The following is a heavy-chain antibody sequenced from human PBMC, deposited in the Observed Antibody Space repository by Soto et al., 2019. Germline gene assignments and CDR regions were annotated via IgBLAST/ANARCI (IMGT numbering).Heavy chain of an antibody. CDR2: IYYSGST. J-gene: IGHJ4*02. CDR3: ARQWAGSRSSYFCY. Sequence: SETLSLTCTVSGGSTSSSSYYWGWIRQPPGKGLEWIGSIYYSGSTYYNPSLKSRVTISVDTSKNQLSLKLSSVTAADTAVYYCARQWAGSRSSYFCYWGQGTLVTVSS. CDR1: GGSTSSSSYY. V-gene: IGHV4-39*01. D-gene: IGHD6-6*01.